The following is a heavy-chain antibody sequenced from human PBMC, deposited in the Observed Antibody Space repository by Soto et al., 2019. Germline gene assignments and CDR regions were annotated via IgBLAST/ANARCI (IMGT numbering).Heavy chain of an antibody. J-gene: IGHJ6*02. Sequence: EALSVTCIDSGGYISSSSYYWGWIRQPPGKGLEWIGSIYYSGSTYYNPSLKSRVTISVDTSKNQFSLKLSSVTDADKAVYYCARQYYDFWSGYYSSLTYYYYYGMDVWGQGTTVT. V-gene: IGHV4-39*01. CDR3: ARQYYDFWSGYYSSLTYYYYYGMDV. CDR2: IYYSGST. CDR1: GGYISSSSYY. D-gene: IGHD3-3*01.